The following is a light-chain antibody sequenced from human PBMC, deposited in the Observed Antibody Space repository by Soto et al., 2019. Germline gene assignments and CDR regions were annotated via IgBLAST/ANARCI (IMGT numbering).Light chain of an antibody. CDR1: QSLVYSDGNTY. CDR2: KVS. Sequence: DVVMTQSPLSLPVTLGQPASISCRSSQSLVYSDGNTYLNWLQQRPGQSPRRLIYKVSNRDSGVPDRFSGSGSGTDFTLKISRVEAEDVGVYYCIQGTHWPRTFGQGTKVEIK. J-gene: IGKJ1*01. V-gene: IGKV2-30*01. CDR3: IQGTHWPRT.